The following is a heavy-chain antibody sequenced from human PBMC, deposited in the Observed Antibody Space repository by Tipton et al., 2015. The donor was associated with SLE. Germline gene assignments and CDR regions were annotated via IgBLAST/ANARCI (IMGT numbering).Heavy chain of an antibody. CDR3: ARTLDALDI. Sequence: TLSLTCAVSGGSIRSSNWWRWVRQPPGKGLEWIGEIDHSGSTNSNPSLKSRVSMSVDKSKNQFSLKLSSVTVADTAVYYCARTLDALDIWGQGTMVTVSS. J-gene: IGHJ3*02. CDR1: GGSIRSSNW. V-gene: IGHV4-4*02. CDR2: IDHSGST.